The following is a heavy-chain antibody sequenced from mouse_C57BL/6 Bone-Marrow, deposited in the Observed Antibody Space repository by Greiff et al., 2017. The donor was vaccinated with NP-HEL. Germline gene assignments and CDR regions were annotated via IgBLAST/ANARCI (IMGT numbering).Heavy chain of an antibody. CDR3: ARGDRRVYFDY. Sequence: VQLQQSGPELVKPGASVKISCKASGYSFTDYNMNWVKQSNGKSLEWIGVINPNYGTTSYNQKFKGKATLTVDQSSSTAYMQLNSLTYDDAAVYDSARGDRRVYFDYWGQGTTLTVAS. J-gene: IGHJ2*01. V-gene: IGHV1-39*01. CDR2: INPNYGTT. CDR1: GYSFTDYN.